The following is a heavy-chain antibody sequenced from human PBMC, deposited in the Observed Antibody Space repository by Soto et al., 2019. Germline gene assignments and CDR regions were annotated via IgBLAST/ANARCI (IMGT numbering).Heavy chain of an antibody. CDR1: GFTLSSYA. CDR2: ISGSGGST. V-gene: IGHV3-23*01. Sequence: GGSLRLSCAASGFTLSSYAMSWVRQAPGKGLEWVSAISGSGGSTYYADSVKGRFTISRDNSKNTLYLQMNSLRAEDTAVYYCAKDLGYYDSSGFMYYYYYGMDVWGQGTTVTVSS. CDR3: AKDLGYYDSSGFMYYYYYGMDV. J-gene: IGHJ6*02. D-gene: IGHD3-22*01.